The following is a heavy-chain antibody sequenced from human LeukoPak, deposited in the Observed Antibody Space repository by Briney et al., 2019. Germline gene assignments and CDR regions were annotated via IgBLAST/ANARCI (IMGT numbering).Heavy chain of an antibody. J-gene: IGHJ6*02. CDR3: ARLPITKRAMDV. Sequence: SETLSLTCSVSGDSIRSGDSYWGWIRQNPWKGLEWIGSIYYVGSPHYNPSLNSRQVTMSVDTLKNQFSLKLTSVTAADTAVYYCARLPITKRAMDVWGQGTTVTVSS. CDR2: IYYVGSP. V-gene: IGHV4-39*01. CDR1: GDSIRSGDSY. D-gene: IGHD3-3*01.